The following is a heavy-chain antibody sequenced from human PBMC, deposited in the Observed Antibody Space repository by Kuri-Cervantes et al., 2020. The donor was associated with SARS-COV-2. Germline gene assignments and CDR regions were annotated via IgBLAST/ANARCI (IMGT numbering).Heavy chain of an antibody. J-gene: IGHJ5*02. D-gene: IGHD3-22*01. CDR3: ARDPYYYDSSGYYEGNWFDP. Sequence: ASVKVSCKASGYTFTAYYIHWVRQAPGQGLEWMGWINPNSGGTNYAQKFQGRVTMTRDTSISTAYMELSSLRSEDTAVYYCARDPYYYDSSGYYEGNWFDPWGQGTLVTVSS. CDR1: GYTFTAYY. V-gene: IGHV1-2*02. CDR2: INPNSGGT.